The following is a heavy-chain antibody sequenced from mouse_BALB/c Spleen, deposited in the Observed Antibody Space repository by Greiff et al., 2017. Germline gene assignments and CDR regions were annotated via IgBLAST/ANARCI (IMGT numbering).Heavy chain of an antibody. Sequence: QVQLQQPGAELVKPGASVKMSCKASGYTFTSYNMHWVKQTPGQGLEWIGAIYPGNGDTSYNQKFKGKATLTADKSSSTAYMQLSSLTSEDSAVYYCARPSGYVYAMDYWGQGTSVTVSS. J-gene: IGHJ4*01. V-gene: IGHV1-12*01. CDR3: ARPSGYVYAMDY. CDR1: GYTFTSYN. D-gene: IGHD3-1*01. CDR2: IYPGNGDT.